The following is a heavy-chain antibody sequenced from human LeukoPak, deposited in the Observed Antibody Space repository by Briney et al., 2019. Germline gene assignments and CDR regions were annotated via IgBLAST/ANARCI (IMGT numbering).Heavy chain of an antibody. CDR1: GFTFSSSW. V-gene: IGHV3-74*01. CDR3: EREQGYYSVPGY. D-gene: IGHD3-22*01. J-gene: IGHJ4*02. Sequence: TGGSLRLSCAASGFTFSSSWMHWVRQAPGKGPVWVARIRSDGSSTDYADSVKGRFTISRNNAKNTLYLQINLPRAEDTAVYYCEREQGYYSVPGYWGQGTLVTVSS. CDR2: IRSDGSST.